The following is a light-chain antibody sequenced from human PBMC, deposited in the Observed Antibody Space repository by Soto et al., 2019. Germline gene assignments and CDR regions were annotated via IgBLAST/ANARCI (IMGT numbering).Light chain of an antibody. CDR3: CSYTTTNTRV. J-gene: IGLJ1*01. Sequence: QSALTQPASVSGSPGQSITISCTTTSSYVGGYNYVSWYQQHPGKAPKLMIYEVTNRPSGVSNRFSGSKSGNTASLTISGLEAADEADYYCCSYTTTNTRVFGTGTKLTVL. CDR1: SSYVGGYNY. CDR2: EVT. V-gene: IGLV2-14*01.